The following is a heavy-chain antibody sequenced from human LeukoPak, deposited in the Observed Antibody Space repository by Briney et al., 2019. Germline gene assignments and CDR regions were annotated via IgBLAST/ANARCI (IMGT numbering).Heavy chain of an antibody. CDR1: GFIFSNYA. J-gene: IGHJ5*02. D-gene: IGHD6-13*01. CDR2: ISGSGDTT. V-gene: IGHV3-23*01. Sequence: GGSLRLSCAASGFIFSNYAMSWVRQAPGKGLEWVAAISGSGDTTNYADSVKGRFTVSRDNSKNMLCLQMNSLRADDTAVYYCAKDSGYSSSWYHWGQGTLVTVSS. CDR3: AKDSGYSSSWYH.